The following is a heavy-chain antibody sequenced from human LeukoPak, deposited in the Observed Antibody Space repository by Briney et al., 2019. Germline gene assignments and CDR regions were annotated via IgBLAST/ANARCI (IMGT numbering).Heavy chain of an antibody. Sequence: GGSLRLSCAASGFTFSSYSMHWVRQAPGKGLEWVSAISGSGGSTYYADSVKGRFTISRDNSKNTLYLQMNSLRAEDTAVYYCAKAPLYSSSPFDYWGQGTLVTVSS. V-gene: IGHV3-23*01. CDR1: GFTFSSYS. CDR3: AKAPLYSSSPFDY. J-gene: IGHJ4*02. CDR2: ISGSGGST. D-gene: IGHD6-13*01.